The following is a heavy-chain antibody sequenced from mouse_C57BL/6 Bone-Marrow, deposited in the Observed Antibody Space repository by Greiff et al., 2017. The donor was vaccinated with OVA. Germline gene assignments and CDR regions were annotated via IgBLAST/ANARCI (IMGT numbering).Heavy chain of an antibody. D-gene: IGHD1-1*01. J-gene: IGHJ1*03. CDR2: IHPNSGST. V-gene: IGHV1-64*01. Sequence: QVQLQQPGAELVKPGASVKLSCKASGYTFTSYWMHWVKQRPGQGLEWIGMIHPNSGSTNYNEKFKSKATLTVDKSSSTAYMQVSSLTSEDSAVYYCARGQYYYGSSNSYFDVWGTGTTVTVSS. CDR3: ARGQYYYGSSNSYFDV. CDR1: GYTFTSYW.